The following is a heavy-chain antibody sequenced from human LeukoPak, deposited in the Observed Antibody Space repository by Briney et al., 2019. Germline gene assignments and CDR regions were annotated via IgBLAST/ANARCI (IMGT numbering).Heavy chain of an antibody. J-gene: IGHJ4*02. CDR3: ARGHSSSWSHFHD. V-gene: IGHV4-4*07. CDR2: IYTSGST. D-gene: IGHD6-13*01. Sequence: PSETLSLTCTVSCSSISSYYWSSIRQPAGKGLEWIGRIYTSGSTNYNPSLKSRVTISVDKSKNQFSLKLSSVTAADTAVYYCARGHSSSWSHFHDWVQGTLVTVSS. CDR1: CSSISSYY.